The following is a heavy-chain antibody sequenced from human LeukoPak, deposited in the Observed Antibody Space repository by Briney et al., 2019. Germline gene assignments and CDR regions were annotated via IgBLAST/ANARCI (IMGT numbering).Heavy chain of an antibody. CDR3: ARWGYSYGPFDY. D-gene: IGHD5-18*01. J-gene: IGHJ4*02. V-gene: IGHV4-61*02. CDR2: IYTSGST. Sequence: PSETLSLTCTVSGGSISSGSYYWSWIRQPAGKGLEWIGRIYTSGSTNYNPSLKSRVTISVDTSKNQFSLKLSSVTAADTAVYYCARWGYSYGPFDYWGQGTLVTVSS. CDR1: GGSISSGSYY.